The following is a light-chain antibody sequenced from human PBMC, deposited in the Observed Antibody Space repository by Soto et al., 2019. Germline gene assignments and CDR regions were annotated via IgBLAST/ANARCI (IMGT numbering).Light chain of an antibody. CDR1: QGIYNY. Sequence: DIQMTQSPASLSASVGDRVTITCRASQGIYNYLAWYQQKPGKVPKLLIFAASILHSGVPSRFSGSGSGTDFTLTISSLQLEDFATYYCQKHNTAPFTFGQGTKLEIK. CDR3: QKHNTAPFT. V-gene: IGKV1-27*01. J-gene: IGKJ2*01. CDR2: AAS.